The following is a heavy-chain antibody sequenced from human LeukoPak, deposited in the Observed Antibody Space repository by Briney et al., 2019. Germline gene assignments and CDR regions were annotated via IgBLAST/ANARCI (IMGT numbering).Heavy chain of an antibody. V-gene: IGHV3-11*01. J-gene: IGHJ4*02. CDR1: GFTFSDYY. D-gene: IGHD2-8*01. Sequence: GGSLRLSCAASGFTFSDYYMSWIRQAPGKGLEWVSYISSSGSTLYYADSVKGRFTISRDNAKNSLYLQMNSLRAEDTAVYYCARDLVYATTADYWGQGTLVTVSS. CDR3: ARDLVYATTADY. CDR2: ISSSGSTL.